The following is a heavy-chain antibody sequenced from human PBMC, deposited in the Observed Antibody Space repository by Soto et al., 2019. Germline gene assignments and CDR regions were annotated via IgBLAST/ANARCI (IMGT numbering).Heavy chain of an antibody. J-gene: IGHJ4*02. V-gene: IGHV4-39*01. D-gene: IGHD3-22*01. Sequence: QEQLQESGPGLVKPSETLSLTCIVSGGSINTPAYYWGWFRQPPGNGLEWVGSVYYGGSTVYNPSLESRVTISEDTSKNQFSLRLRSVTAADTALYHCARLPYGPYDTSGYILWGQGTLVTVSS. CDR3: ARLPYGPYDTSGYIL. CDR2: VYYGGST. CDR1: GGSINTPAYY.